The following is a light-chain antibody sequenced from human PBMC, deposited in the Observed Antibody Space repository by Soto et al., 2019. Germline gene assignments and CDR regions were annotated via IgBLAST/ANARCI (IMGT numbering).Light chain of an antibody. CDR3: SLYAGSSNV. CDR1: SSDVGGYNY. CDR2: EVN. V-gene: IGLV2-8*01. J-gene: IGLJ1*01. Sequence: QSVLAQPPSASGSPGQSVAISCTGTSSDVGGYNYVSWYQQHPGKAPKLMIYEVNKRPSGVPDRFSGSKSGNTASLTVSGLQAEDEADYYCSLYAGSSNVFGTGTKVTVL.